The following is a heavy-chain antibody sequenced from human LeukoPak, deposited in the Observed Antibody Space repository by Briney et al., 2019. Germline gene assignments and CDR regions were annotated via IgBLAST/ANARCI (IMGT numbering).Heavy chain of an antibody. CDR2: IYTSGST. D-gene: IGHD6-13*01. CDR1: GGSISSSSYY. Sequence: SETLSLTCTVSGGSISSSSYYWGWIRQPAGKGLEWIGRIYTSGSTNYNPSLKSRVTISVDTSKNQFSLKLSSVTAADTAVYYCARDPLGPGYGVAWGQGTLVTVSS. CDR3: ARDPLGPGYGVA. V-gene: IGHV4-61*02. J-gene: IGHJ5*02.